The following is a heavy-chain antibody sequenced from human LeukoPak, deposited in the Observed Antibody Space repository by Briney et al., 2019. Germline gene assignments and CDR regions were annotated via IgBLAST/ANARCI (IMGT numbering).Heavy chain of an antibody. CDR2: IYYSGST. Sequence: SETLSLTCTVSGGSISSSSYYWGWIRQPPGKGLEWIGSIYYSGSTYYNPSLKSRVTISVDTSKNQFSLKLSSVTAADTAVYYCARDAGDYPYYYMDVWGKGTTVTVSS. CDR3: ARDAGDYPYYYMDV. CDR1: GGSISSSSYY. J-gene: IGHJ6*03. V-gene: IGHV4-39*07.